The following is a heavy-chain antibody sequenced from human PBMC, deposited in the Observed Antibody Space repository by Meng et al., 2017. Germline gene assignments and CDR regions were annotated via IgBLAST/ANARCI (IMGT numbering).Heavy chain of an antibody. D-gene: IGHD1-26*01. V-gene: IGHV6-1*01. CDR1: GDSVSSNSAA. J-gene: IGHJ4*02. Sequence: QLQQSGPGLVKPSQPLSLICAISGDSVSSNSAAWNWIRQSPSRGLEWLGRAYYRSKWYHDYAESVKSRISIDPDTSKNQFSLQLRSVTPEDSAVYYCARGSYSFDSWGQRTLVTVSS. CDR3: ARGSYSFDS. CDR2: AYYRSKWYH.